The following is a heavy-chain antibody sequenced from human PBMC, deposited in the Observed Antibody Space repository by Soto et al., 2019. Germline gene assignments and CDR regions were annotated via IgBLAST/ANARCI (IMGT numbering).Heavy chain of an antibody. Sequence: QVQLVESGGGVVQPGRSLRLSCAASGFTFSSYAMHWVRQAPGKGLEWVAVISYDGSNKYYADSVKGRFTFSRDNSKNTLYLQMNSLRAEDTAVYYCARDLFIFNSGSYYYYYYGMDVWGQGTTVTVSS. CDR1: GFTFSSYA. CDR2: ISYDGSNK. V-gene: IGHV3-30-3*01. D-gene: IGHD1-26*01. CDR3: ARDLFIFNSGSYYYYYYGMDV. J-gene: IGHJ6*02.